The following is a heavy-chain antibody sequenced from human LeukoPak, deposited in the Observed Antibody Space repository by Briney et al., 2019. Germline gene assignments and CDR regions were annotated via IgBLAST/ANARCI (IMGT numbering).Heavy chain of an antibody. J-gene: IGHJ4*02. Sequence: GSVKVSCKVSGYTLTELSMHWVRQAPGKGLEWMGGFDPEDGETIYAQKFQGRVTMTEDTSTDTAYMELSSLRSEDTAVYYCATPPYCSSTSCHDYWSQGTLVTVSS. CDR2: FDPEDGET. D-gene: IGHD2-2*01. CDR3: ATPPYCSSTSCHDY. V-gene: IGHV1-24*01. CDR1: GYTLTELS.